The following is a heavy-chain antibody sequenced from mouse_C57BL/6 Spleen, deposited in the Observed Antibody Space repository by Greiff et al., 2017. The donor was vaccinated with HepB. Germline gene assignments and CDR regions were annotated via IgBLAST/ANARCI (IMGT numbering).Heavy chain of an antibody. CDR2: IDPNSGGT. D-gene: IGHD1-1*01. V-gene: IGHV1-72*01. CDR1: GYTFTSYW. Sequence: VQLQQSGAELVKPGASVKLSCKASGYTFTSYWMHWVKQRPGRGLEWIGRIDPNSGGTKYNEKFKSTATLTVDKPSSTAYMQLSSLTSEDSAVYYWSRAPYYGSSDAMDYWGQGTSVTVSS. CDR3: SRAPYYGSSDAMDY. J-gene: IGHJ4*01.